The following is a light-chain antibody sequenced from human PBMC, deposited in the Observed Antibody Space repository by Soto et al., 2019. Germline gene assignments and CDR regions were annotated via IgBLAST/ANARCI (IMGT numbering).Light chain of an antibody. Sequence: QSALTQPASVSGSPGQSITISCTGTSSDVGAYNYVSWYQHHPGTAPKLMIYEVTNRPSGVSNRFSGSKSGNTASLTISGLQAEDEADYYCYSYTRSNPWVFGGGTKLTVL. CDR1: SSDVGAYNY. CDR3: YSYTRSNPWV. J-gene: IGLJ3*02. V-gene: IGLV2-14*01. CDR2: EVT.